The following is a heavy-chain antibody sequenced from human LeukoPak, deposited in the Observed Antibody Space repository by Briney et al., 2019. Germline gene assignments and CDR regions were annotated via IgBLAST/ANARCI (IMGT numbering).Heavy chain of an antibody. CDR2: INHSGST. D-gene: IGHD3-16*02. J-gene: IGHJ4*02. Sequence: SETLSLTCAVYGGSFSGYYWSWIRQPPGKGLEWIGEINHSGSTNYNPSLKSRVTISVDTSKNQFSLKLSSVTAADTAVYYCARGFVFDYVWGSYRLYYFDYWGQGTLVTVSS. CDR1: GGSFSGYY. V-gene: IGHV4-34*01. CDR3: ARGFVFDYVWGSYRLYYFDY.